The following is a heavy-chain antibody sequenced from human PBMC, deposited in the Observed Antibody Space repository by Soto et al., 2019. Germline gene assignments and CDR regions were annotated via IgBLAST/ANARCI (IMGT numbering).Heavy chain of an antibody. V-gene: IGHV3-23*01. D-gene: IGHD2-2*01. CDR3: AREAIVVVPAAPDYYYYYYMDV. CDR1: GFTFSSYA. CDR2: ISGSGGST. Sequence: GGSLRLSCAASGFTFSSYAMSWFRQAPGKGLEWVSAISGSGGSTYYADSVKGRFTISRDNAKNTLYLQMNSLRAEDTAVYYCAREAIVVVPAAPDYYYYYYMDVWGKGTTVTVSS. J-gene: IGHJ6*03.